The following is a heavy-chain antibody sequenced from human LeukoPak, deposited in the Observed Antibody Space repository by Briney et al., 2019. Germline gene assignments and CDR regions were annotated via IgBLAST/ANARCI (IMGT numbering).Heavy chain of an antibody. CDR2: INHSGST. CDR1: GGSFSGYY. V-gene: IGHV4-34*01. CDR3: ARGVYYSYGPLGGEPTFDY. J-gene: IGHJ4*02. Sequence: SSETLSLTCAVYGGSFSGYYWSWIRQPPGKGLEWIGEINHSGSTNYNPSLKSRVTISVDTSKNQFSLKLSSVTAADTAVYYCARGVYYSYGPLGGEPTFDYWGQGTLVTVSS. D-gene: IGHD5-18*01.